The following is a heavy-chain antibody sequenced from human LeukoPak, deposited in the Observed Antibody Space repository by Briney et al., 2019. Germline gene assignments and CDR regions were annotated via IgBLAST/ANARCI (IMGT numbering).Heavy chain of an antibody. D-gene: IGHD5-12*01. CDR3: ARAAQEWHLVATKPDPIDY. V-gene: IGHV3-74*01. CDR1: GFTFSSYW. J-gene: IGHJ4*02. CDR2: IKSDGSST. Sequence: GGSLRLSCAASGFTFSSYWRHWVRQAPGKGLVGVSRIKSDGSSTSYADSVKGRFTISRHNAKNTLYLHMNSLRAEDTAVYYCARAAQEWHLVATKPDPIDYWGQGTLVTVSS.